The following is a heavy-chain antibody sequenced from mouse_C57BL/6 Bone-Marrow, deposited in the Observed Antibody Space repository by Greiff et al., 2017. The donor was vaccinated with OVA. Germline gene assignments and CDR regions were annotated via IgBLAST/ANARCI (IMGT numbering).Heavy chain of an antibody. CDR1: GFNIKDDY. CDR2: IDPENGDT. Sequence: VQLKESGAELVRPGASVKLSCTASGFNIKDDYMHWVKERPEQGLEWIGWIDPENGDTEYASKFQGKATITADTSSKTVYLHLSSLTSEDTAVYYCTTYRSGGQGTTLTVSS. J-gene: IGHJ2*01. V-gene: IGHV14-4*01. CDR3: TTYRS.